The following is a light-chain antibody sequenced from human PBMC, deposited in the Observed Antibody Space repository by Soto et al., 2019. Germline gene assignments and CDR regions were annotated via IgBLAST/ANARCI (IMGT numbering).Light chain of an antibody. Sequence: QSVLTQPPSVSGSPGQSVTISCTGTSSGVGSYNRVSWYQQPPGTAPKLLIYEVSNRPSGVPDRFSGSKSGNTASLTFFGLQAEDEADYYCSSYTSSSTYVFGSGTKVTVL. CDR3: SSYTSSSTYV. CDR1: SSGVGSYNR. J-gene: IGLJ1*01. V-gene: IGLV2-18*02. CDR2: EVS.